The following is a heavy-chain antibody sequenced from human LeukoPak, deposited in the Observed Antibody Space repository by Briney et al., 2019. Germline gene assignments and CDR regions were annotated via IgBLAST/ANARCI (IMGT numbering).Heavy chain of an antibody. CDR2: IRGSGDNT. CDR1: GFSCSSYA. J-gene: IGHJ5*02. V-gene: IGHV3-23*01. Sequence: GGSLRLSGAGSGFSCSSYAMGWVRQAPGKGLEGGPTIRGSGDNTYYAESVQGPFTLSRDNSKNTLFLQMNSLRAEDTAVFYCAKRSGYTTGWFDPWGQGTLVTVSS. CDR3: AKRSGYTTGWFDP. D-gene: IGHD5-12*01.